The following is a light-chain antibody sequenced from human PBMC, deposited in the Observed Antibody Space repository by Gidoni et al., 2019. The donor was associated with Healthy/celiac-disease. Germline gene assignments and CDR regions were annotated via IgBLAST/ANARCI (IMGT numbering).Light chain of an antibody. CDR2: WAS. J-gene: IGKJ1*01. CDR3: QQYYSTPWT. Sequence: DIVMTQSPASLAVSLGERATINCKSSQSVLYSSNNKNYLAWYQQKQGKPPKLLIYWASTREYGVTERFSGSGSGTDFTLTISSLQAEDVAVYYCQQYYSTPWTFGQGTKVEIK. V-gene: IGKV4-1*01. CDR1: QSVLYSSNNKNY.